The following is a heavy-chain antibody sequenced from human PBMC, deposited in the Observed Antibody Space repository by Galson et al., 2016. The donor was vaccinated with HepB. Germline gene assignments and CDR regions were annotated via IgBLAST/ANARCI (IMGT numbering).Heavy chain of an antibody. D-gene: IGHD3-10*01. Sequence: SVKVSCKASGGTFSSYAISWVRQAPGQGLEWMGGIIPILGIANYAQKFQGRIMIVADESTSTAYMELRSLRSEDTAIYYCASAIDTVMVPPTQRYYAMDVWGQGITVTVSS. J-gene: IGHJ6*02. CDR3: ASAIDTVMVPPTQRYYAMDV. CDR2: IIPILGIA. V-gene: IGHV1-69*10. CDR1: GGTFSSYA.